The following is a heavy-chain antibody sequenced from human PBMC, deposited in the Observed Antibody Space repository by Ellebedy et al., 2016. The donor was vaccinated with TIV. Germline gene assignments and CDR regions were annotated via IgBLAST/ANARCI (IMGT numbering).Heavy chain of an antibody. CDR1: GGSVTSGGYY. J-gene: IGHJ6*02. CDR3: AREFVEVATIDDFYYGMDV. CDR2: VYYSGST. D-gene: IGHD5-24*01. Sequence: SETLSLTCTVSGGSVTSGGYYWSWIRQPPGKGLEWIGYVYYSGSTNYNPSLQSRVTISIDTSMNHFSLTLRSVIAADTAVYYCAREFVEVATIDDFYYGMDVWGQGTTVIVSS. V-gene: IGHV4-61*03.